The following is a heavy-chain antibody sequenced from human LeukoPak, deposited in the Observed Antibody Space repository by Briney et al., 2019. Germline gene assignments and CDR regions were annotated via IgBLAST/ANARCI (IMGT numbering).Heavy chain of an antibody. Sequence: GGSLRLSCAASGFTFSSYIMNWVRQAPGKGLEWVSYISGSSSTVYYADSVKGRFTISRDNAKNSLYLQMNSLRDEDTAVYYCARDASDTSAHYYFGYWGQGTLVTVSS. V-gene: IGHV3-48*02. D-gene: IGHD3-22*01. CDR1: GFTFSSYI. CDR2: ISGSSSTV. CDR3: ARDASDTSAHYYFGY. J-gene: IGHJ4*02.